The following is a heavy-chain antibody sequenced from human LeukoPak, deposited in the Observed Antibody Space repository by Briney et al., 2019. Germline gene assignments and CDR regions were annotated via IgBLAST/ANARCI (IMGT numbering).Heavy chain of an antibody. CDR2: IWYDGSNK. Sequence: GRSLRLSCAASGFTFSSYGMHWVRQAPGKGLEWVAVIWYDGSNKYYADSVKSRFTISRDNSKNTLYLQMNSLRAEDTAVYYCAKDRTRDAFDIWGQGTMVTVSS. D-gene: IGHD1-7*01. V-gene: IGHV3-33*06. CDR1: GFTFSSYG. J-gene: IGHJ3*02. CDR3: AKDRTRDAFDI.